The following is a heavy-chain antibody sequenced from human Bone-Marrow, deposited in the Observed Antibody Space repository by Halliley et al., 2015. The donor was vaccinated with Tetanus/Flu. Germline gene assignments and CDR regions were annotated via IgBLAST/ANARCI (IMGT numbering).Heavy chain of an antibody. D-gene: IGHD3-22*01. CDR3: ARVPYSSGYEEYYFDY. J-gene: IGHJ4*02. CDR2: IYYSGST. V-gene: IGHV4-59*01. Sequence: WIGYIYYSGSTNYNPSLKSRVTISVGTSKNQFSLKLSSVTAADTAVYYCARVPYSSGYEEYYFDYWGQGTLVTVSS.